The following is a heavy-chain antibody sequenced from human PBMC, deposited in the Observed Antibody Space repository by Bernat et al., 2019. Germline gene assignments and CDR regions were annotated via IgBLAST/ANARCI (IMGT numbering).Heavy chain of an antibody. Sequence: LVESGGGVAQPGRSLRLSCAASGFTFSTYGMHWVRQAPGKGLEWVAAIWHDGSNKYYVDSLKGRFAISRDNSKNMLYLQMNNLRAEDTAVYYCARAGYCSRTTCANYNGMDVWGQGTTVTVSS. CDR3: ARAGYCSRTTCANYNGMDV. D-gene: IGHD2-2*01. V-gene: IGHV3-33*01. CDR1: GFTFSTYG. CDR2: IWHDGSNK. J-gene: IGHJ6*02.